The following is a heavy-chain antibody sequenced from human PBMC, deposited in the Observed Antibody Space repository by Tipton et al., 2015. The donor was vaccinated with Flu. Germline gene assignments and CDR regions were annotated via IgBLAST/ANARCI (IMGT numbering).Heavy chain of an antibody. CDR3: ARSDVVAATLDAFDI. V-gene: IGHV4-39*07. J-gene: IGHJ3*02. CDR2: IYYSGST. D-gene: IGHD2-15*01. CDR1: GGSISSSSYY. Sequence: TLSLTCTVYGGSISSSSYYWGWIRQPPGKGLEWIGSIYYSGSTYYNPSLKSRVTISVDTSKNQFSLKLSSVTAADTAVYSCARSDVVAATLDAFDIWGQGKMVTGSS.